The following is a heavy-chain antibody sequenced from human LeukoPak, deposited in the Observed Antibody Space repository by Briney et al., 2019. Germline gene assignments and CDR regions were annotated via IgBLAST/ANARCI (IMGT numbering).Heavy chain of an antibody. V-gene: IGHV3-23*01. CDR1: GFTFSSYA. D-gene: IGHD6-19*01. J-gene: IGHJ3*02. CDR2: ISGSGGST. Sequence: GGSLRLSCAASGFTFSSYAMSWVRHAPGKGLEWVSAISGSGGSTYYADSVKGRSTISRDNSKNTLYLQMNSLRAEDTAVYYCATRIAVAGIRSAFDIWGQGTMVTVSS. CDR3: ATRIAVAGIRSAFDI.